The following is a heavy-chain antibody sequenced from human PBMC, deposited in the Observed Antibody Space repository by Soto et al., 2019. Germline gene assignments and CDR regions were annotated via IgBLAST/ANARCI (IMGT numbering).Heavy chain of an antibody. J-gene: IGHJ4*02. CDR2: IWYDGTNK. D-gene: IGHD3-10*01. CDR1: GFTFSSYG. CDR3: ARAFLRGSAATIDY. V-gene: IGHV3-33*01. Sequence: QVQLVESGGGVVQPGRSLRLSCAVSGFTFSSYGMQWVRQAPGKGLEWVAIIWYDGTNKYYADSMKGRFTISRDKSKSKLYLQMNSLRAEDTAIYYCARAFLRGSAATIDYWGQGSLVTVSS.